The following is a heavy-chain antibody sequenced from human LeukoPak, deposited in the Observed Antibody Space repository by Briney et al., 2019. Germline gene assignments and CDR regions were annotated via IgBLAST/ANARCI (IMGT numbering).Heavy chain of an antibody. CDR1: GFTFSSYG. CDR3: AGGEWELLDWVYFDY. CDR2: IRYDGSNK. D-gene: IGHD1-26*01. V-gene: IGHV3-30*02. Sequence: GGSLRLSCAASGFTFSSYGMHWVRQAPGKGLEWVAFIRYDGSNKYYADSVKGRFTISRDNSKNTLYLQMNSLRAEDTAVYYCAGGEWELLDWVYFDYWGQGTLVTVSS. J-gene: IGHJ4*02.